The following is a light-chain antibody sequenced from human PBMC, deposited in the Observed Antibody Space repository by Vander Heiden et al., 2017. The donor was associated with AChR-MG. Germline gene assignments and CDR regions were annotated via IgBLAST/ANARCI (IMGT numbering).Light chain of an antibody. CDR1: QSISSW. J-gene: IGKJ1*01. Sequence: DIQMTQSPSTLSASVGDRVIITCRASQSISSWLAWYQQKPGQAPQLLIYDASSLEAGVPSRFSGSESGTEFTLTISSLQPDDFATYYCQHDNNFLWTFGQGTTVEIK. CDR3: QHDNNFLWT. CDR2: DAS. V-gene: IGKV1-5*01.